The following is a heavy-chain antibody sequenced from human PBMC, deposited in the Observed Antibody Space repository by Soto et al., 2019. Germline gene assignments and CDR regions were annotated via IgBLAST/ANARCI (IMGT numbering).Heavy chain of an antibody. D-gene: IGHD2-2*01. CDR1: GYIFINYY. CDR3: ARGSVVPRYYYYYGMDV. V-gene: IGHV1-46*01. CDR2: INPNGGST. Sequence: GASVKVSCKASGYIFINYYIHWVRQAPGQGLEWIGIINPNGGSTNYAQKFRGRVTMARDTSISTAYMELSRLRSDDTAVYYCARGSVVPRYYYYYGMDVWGQGTTVTVSS. J-gene: IGHJ6*02.